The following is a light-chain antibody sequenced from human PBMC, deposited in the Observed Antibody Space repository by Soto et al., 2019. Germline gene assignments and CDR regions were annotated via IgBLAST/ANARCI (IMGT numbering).Light chain of an antibody. J-gene: IGKJ1*01. CDR3: QHYATSITT. CDR1: QSVTSNY. CDR2: GAS. Sequence: EIVLTQSPGTLSLSPGERATLSCGASQSVTSNYLAWYQQKPGQAPRLLIFGASIRVKGIPDRFIGSGSGTDFTLTISRLEPEDFAVYYCQHYATSITTLGQGTKVDIK. V-gene: IGKV3-20*01.